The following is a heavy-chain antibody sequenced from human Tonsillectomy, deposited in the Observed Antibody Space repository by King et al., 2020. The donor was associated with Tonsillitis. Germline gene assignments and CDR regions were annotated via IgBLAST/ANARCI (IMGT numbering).Heavy chain of an antibody. Sequence: VQLVESGGGLVKPGGSRRLSCGASGFIFSHAWMNCVRQAPGKGLEWVGRIYSKTDGGTTDFTSPVKGRFTNSRDDSKNTRYLQMNSLKTEDTAVYYCTNDGWNYGTHFEYWGQGTLVTVSS. D-gene: IGHD1-7*01. CDR3: TNDGWNYGTHFEY. J-gene: IGHJ4*02. V-gene: IGHV3-15*01. CDR2: IYSKTDGGTT. CDR1: GFIFSHAW.